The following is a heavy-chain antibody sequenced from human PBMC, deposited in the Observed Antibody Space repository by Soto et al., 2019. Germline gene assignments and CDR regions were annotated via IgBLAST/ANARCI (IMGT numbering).Heavy chain of an antibody. V-gene: IGHV2-5*02. CDR3: AHRGGAADSWMRSWFDP. J-gene: IGHJ5*02. Sequence: QITLKESGPTLVKPTQTLTLTCTFSGFSLSTSGVGVGWIRQPPGTALEWLAVIYWDDDKRYSPSLKNRLTLPKDTPNNQVVLTVPNLDPEDTGTYYCAHRGGAADSWMRSWFDPWGQGTLVTVSS. CDR2: IYWDDDK. CDR1: GFSLSTSGVG. D-gene: IGHD6-13*01.